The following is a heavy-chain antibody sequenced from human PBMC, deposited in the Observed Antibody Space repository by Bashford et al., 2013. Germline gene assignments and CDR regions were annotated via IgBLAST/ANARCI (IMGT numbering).Heavy chain of an antibody. V-gene: IGHV1-3*01. Sequence: VASVKVSCKASGYIFTAFAMHWVRQAPGQSLEWMGWIDAARGNTKYSQKYQGRVTITRDTSASVAYLELSSLRSEDTAIFYCAKESGGLRGASLRQMDYWGQGTRVTVSS. CDR2: IDAARGNT. CDR1: GYIFTAFA. J-gene: IGHJ4*02. CDR3: AKESGGLRGASLRQMDY. D-gene: IGHD3-10*01.